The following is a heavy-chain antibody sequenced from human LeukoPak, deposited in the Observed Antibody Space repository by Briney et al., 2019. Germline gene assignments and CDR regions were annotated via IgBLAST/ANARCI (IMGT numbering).Heavy chain of an antibody. CDR3: AREHSGYDQPEYYFDY. Sequence: SETLSLTCTVSGGSISSYYWSWIRQPPGKGLEWIGYIYYSGSTNYNPSLKSRVTISVDTSKNQFSLKLSSVTAADTAVYYCAREHSGYDQPEYYFDYWGQGTLVTVSS. J-gene: IGHJ4*02. CDR2: IYYSGST. V-gene: IGHV4-59*01. D-gene: IGHD5-12*01. CDR1: GGSISSYY.